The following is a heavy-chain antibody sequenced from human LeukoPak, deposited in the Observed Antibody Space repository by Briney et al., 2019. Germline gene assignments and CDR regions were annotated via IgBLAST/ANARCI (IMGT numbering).Heavy chain of an antibody. V-gene: IGHV1-46*01. D-gene: IGHD3-22*01. CDR1: GYTFTSYY. J-gene: IGHJ3*02. CDR2: INPSGGST. CDR3: TTDGSHYDSSVGDDAFDI. Sequence: GASVKVSCKASGYTFTSYYMHWVRQAPGQGLEWMGIINPSGGSTSYAQKFQGRVTMTRDMSTSTVYMELSSLKTEDTAVYYCTTDGSHYDSSVGDDAFDIWGQGTMVTVSS.